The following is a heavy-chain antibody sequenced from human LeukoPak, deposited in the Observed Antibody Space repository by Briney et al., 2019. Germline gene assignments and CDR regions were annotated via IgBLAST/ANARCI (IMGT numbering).Heavy chain of an antibody. J-gene: IGHJ4*02. V-gene: IGHV3-20*04. CDR3: AKDESMVRGVIDD. CDR1: GFTFYDYG. Sequence: GGSLRLSCAASGFTFYDYGMSWVRQAPGKGLEGVSGISWNSGSIGYADSVKGRFTISRDNAKNSLYLQMNSLRAEDTAVSYCAKDESMVRGVIDDWGQGTLVTVSS. CDR2: ISWNSGSI. D-gene: IGHD3-10*01.